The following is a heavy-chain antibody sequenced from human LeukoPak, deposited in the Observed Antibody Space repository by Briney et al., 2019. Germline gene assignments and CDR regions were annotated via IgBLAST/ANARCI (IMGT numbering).Heavy chain of an antibody. D-gene: IGHD2-15*01. CDR1: GFTFSSYA. CDR2: ISGSGGST. Sequence: PGGSLRLSCAASGFTFSSYAMSWVRQAPGKGLEWVSAISGSGGSTYYADSVKGRFTISRDNSKNTLYLQMNSLRAEDTAVYYCAKDFSCSGGSCYSAEYCQHWGQGTLVTVSS. J-gene: IGHJ1*01. V-gene: IGHV3-23*01. CDR3: AKDFSCSGGSCYSAEYCQH.